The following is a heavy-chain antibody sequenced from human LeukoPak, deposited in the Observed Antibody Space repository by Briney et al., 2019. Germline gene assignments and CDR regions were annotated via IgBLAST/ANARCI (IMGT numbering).Heavy chain of an antibody. D-gene: IGHD1-14*01. J-gene: IGHJ1*01. CDR1: GYTFTSYY. CDR2: INPSGGST. V-gene: IGHV1-46*01. CDR3: ARDGGLGETGEPEYFQH. Sequence: RASVKVSCKASGYTFTSYYMHWVRQAPGQGLEWMGIINPSGGSTSYAQKFQGRVTITADKSTSTAYMELSSLRSEDTAVYYCARDGGLGETGEPEYFQHWGQGTLVTVSS.